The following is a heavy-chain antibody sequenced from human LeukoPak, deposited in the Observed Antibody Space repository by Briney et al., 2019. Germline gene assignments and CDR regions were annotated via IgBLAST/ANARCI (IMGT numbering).Heavy chain of an antibody. V-gene: IGHV4-39*01. CDR1: GGSICSSSYY. J-gene: IGHJ6*02. CDR2: IYYSGST. D-gene: IGHD4-23*01. CDR3: ARQEWGGYGGAHYYGMDA. Sequence: SETLSLTCTVSGGSICSSSYYWGWIRQPPGKGLEWIGSIYYSGSTYYNPSLKSRVTISVDTSKNQFSLKLSSVTAADTAVYYCARQEWGGYGGAHYYGMDAWGQGTTVTVSS.